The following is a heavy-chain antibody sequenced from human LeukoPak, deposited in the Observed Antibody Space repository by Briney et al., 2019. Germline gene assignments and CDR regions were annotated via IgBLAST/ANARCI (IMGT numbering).Heavy chain of an antibody. D-gene: IGHD6-19*01. Sequence: PGGSLRLSCAASGFTFSSYAMHWVRQAPGKGLEWVAVISYDGSNKYYADSVKGRFTISRDNSKNTLYLQMNSPRAEDTAVYYCARGSGWLYFDYWGQGTLVTVSS. CDR3: ARGSGWLYFDY. CDR1: GFTFSSYA. V-gene: IGHV3-30*04. J-gene: IGHJ4*02. CDR2: ISYDGSNK.